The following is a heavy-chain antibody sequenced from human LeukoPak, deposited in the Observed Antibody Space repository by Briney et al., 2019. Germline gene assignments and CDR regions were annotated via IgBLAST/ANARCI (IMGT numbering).Heavy chain of an antibody. V-gene: IGHV4-59*12. CDR3: AKSNGYGLIDI. CDR1: GFTFSSYG. D-gene: IGHD3-22*01. Sequence: GSLRLSCAASGFTFSSYGMSWVRQAAGKGLEWIGNIFYSGSTYYSPSLKSRVTISLDTSRNQFSLKLNSVTAADTAVYYCAKSNGYGLIDIWGQGTMVTVSS. CDR2: IFYSGST. J-gene: IGHJ3*02.